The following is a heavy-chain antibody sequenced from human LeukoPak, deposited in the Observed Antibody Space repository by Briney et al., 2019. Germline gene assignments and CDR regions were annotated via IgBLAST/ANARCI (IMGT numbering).Heavy chain of an antibody. CDR1: GFTVSSNS. CDR2: IYSGGNT. Sequence: GGSLRLSCTVSGFTVSSNSMSWVRQAPGKGLEWVSFIYSGGNTHYSDSVKGRFTISRDNSKNTLYLQMNSLRTEDTALFYCARLSAYDSSNFDYWGQGTLVTVSS. J-gene: IGHJ4*02. CDR3: ARLSAYDSSNFDY. D-gene: IGHD5-12*01. V-gene: IGHV3-53*05.